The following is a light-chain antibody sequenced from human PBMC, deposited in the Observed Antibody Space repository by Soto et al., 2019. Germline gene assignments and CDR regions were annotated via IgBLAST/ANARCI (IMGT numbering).Light chain of an antibody. CDR3: QSCDSILSVVV. J-gene: IGLJ2*01. V-gene: IGLV1-40*01. CDR1: SSNIGAGYD. Sequence: QSVLTQPPSVSGAPGQRVSMSCTGSSSNIGAGYDVHWYQQLPGTAPKLLIFGNNNRPSGVPDRFSGSKSGTLASLAITLLQADDEADYYCQSCDSILSVVVFGGGTKVTVL. CDR2: GNN.